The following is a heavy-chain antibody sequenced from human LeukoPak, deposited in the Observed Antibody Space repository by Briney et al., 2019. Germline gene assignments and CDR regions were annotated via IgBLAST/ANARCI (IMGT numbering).Heavy chain of an antibody. Sequence: GGSLRLSCAASGFTFSSYAMSWVRQAPGKGLEWVSAISGSGGSTYYADSVKGRFTISRDNSKNTLYLQMNSLRAEETAVYYCATFGGYSGYDYWFDPWGQGTLVTVSS. CDR3: ATFGGYSGYDYWFDP. CDR1: GFTFSSYA. D-gene: IGHD5-12*01. J-gene: IGHJ5*02. V-gene: IGHV3-23*01. CDR2: ISGSGGST.